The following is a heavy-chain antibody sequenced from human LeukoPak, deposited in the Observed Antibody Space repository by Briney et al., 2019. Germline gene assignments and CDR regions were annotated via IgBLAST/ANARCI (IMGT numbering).Heavy chain of an antibody. CDR3: ATHEDYYYMDV. CDR1: GGSISSGGYY. Sequence: SETLSLTCTVSGGSISSGGYYWSWIRQPPGKGLEWIGSIYHSGSTYYNPSLKSRVTISVDTSKNQFSLKLSSVTAADTAVYYCATHEDYYYMDVWGKGTTVTVSS. J-gene: IGHJ6*03. V-gene: IGHV4-39*07. CDR2: IYHSGST.